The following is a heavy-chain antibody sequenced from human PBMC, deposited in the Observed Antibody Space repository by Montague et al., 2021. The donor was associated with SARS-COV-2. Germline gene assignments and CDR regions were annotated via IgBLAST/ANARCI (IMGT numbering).Heavy chain of an antibody. D-gene: IGHD3-3*01. CDR3: ARGVRVANRPDRFSYSLDV. CDR2: IHHGGDT. V-gene: IGHV4-34*01. CDR1: GTSFTDHY. J-gene: IGHJ6*04. Sequence: SETLSLTCDVNGTSFTDHYWMWLRQSPGGGLEWIGEIHHGGDTNYNPSPRSRATISIDTSKPQSSLRLYSMTAADTAVYYCARGVRVANRPDRFSYSLDVWGCGTAVIVTS.